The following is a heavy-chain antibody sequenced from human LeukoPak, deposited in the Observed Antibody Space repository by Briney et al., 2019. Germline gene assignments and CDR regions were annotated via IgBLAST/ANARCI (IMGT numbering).Heavy chain of an antibody. Sequence: GGSLRLSCAASGFTFSSYSMNWVRQAPGKGLEWVSSISSSSSYIYYADSLKGRFTISRDNAKKSVYLQMNSLRAEDTAVYYCARGALDAATPFDSWGRGTLVTVSS. D-gene: IGHD2-15*01. J-gene: IGHJ5*01. CDR2: ISSSSSYI. CDR3: ARGALDAATPFDS. CDR1: GFTFSSYS. V-gene: IGHV3-21*01.